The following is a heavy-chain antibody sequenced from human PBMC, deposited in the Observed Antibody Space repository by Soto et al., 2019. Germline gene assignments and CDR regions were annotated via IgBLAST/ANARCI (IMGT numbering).Heavy chain of an antibody. D-gene: IGHD3-10*01. CDR1: GGSISSYY. CDR2: IYYSGST. CDR3: ARLSGGVDY. J-gene: IGHJ4*02. V-gene: IGHV4-59*08. Sequence: QVQLQESGPGLVKPSETLSLTCTVSGGSISSYYWSWIRQPPGKGLEWIGYIYYSGSTNYNPSLKRRVTISVDTSKNQFALKLSAVTAADTAVYYCARLSGGVDYWGQGTLVTVSS.